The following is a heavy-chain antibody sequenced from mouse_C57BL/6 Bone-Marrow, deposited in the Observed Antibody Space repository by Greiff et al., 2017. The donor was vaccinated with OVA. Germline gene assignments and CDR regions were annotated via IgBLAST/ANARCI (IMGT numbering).Heavy chain of an antibody. CDR3: ARVYDGYYSMDY. Sequence: ESGPGLVKPSQSLSLTCSVTGYSITSGYYWNWIRQFPGNKLEWMGYISYDGSNNYNPSLKNRISITRDTSKNQFFLKLNSVTTEDTATYYCARVYDGYYSMDYWGQGTSVTVSS. CDR2: ISYDGSN. J-gene: IGHJ4*01. D-gene: IGHD2-3*01. V-gene: IGHV3-6*01. CDR1: GYSITSGYY.